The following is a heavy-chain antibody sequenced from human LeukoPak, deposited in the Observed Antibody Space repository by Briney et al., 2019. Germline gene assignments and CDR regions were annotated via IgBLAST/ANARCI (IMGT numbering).Heavy chain of an antibody. Sequence: GGSLRLSCAASGFTFSSDGMHWFRQAPGKGLEWVAFIRYDGSNKYYADSVKGRFTISRDNSKNTLYLQMNSLRAEDTAVYYCAKDRGYSSGWYAGGVDYWGQGTLVTVSS. CDR2: IRYDGSNK. V-gene: IGHV3-30*02. D-gene: IGHD6-19*01. J-gene: IGHJ4*02. CDR3: AKDRGYSSGWYAGGVDY. CDR1: GFTFSSDG.